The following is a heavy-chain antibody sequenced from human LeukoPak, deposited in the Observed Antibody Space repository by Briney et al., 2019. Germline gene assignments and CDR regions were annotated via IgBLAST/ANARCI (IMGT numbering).Heavy chain of an antibody. D-gene: IGHD2-2*01. V-gene: IGHV4-38-2*02. CDR3: ARDRTSTSSGIDY. Sequence: SETLSLTCTVSGYSISSGYYWGWIRQPPGKGLEWIGSIYHSGSTYYNPSLKSRVTISVDTSKDQFSLRLTSVTAADTAVYYCARDRTSTSSGIDYWGQGTLVTVSS. CDR1: GYSISSGYY. J-gene: IGHJ4*02. CDR2: IYHSGST.